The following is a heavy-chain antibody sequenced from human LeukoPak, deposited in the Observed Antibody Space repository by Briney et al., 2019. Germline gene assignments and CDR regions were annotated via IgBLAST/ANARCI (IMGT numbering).Heavy chain of an antibody. J-gene: IGHJ4*02. Sequence: TSVKVSCKASGFTFTSSAMQWVRQARGQRLEWIGWIVVGSGNTNYAQKFQERVTITRDMSTSTAYMELSSLRSEDTAVYYCAATQSPGHGDYGAIDYWGQGTLVTVSS. CDR2: IVVGSGNT. CDR1: GFTFTSSA. CDR3: AATQSPGHGDYGAIDY. V-gene: IGHV1-58*02. D-gene: IGHD4-17*01.